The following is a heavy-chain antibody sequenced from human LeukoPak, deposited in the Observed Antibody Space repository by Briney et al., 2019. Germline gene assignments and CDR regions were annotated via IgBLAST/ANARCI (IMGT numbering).Heavy chain of an antibody. D-gene: IGHD3-22*01. CDR3: ARANDDSSGYYFDY. Sequence: SETLSLTCTVSGVSISSSSYYWGWIRQPPGKGLEWIGSIYYSGSTYYNPSLKSRVTISVDTSKNQFSLKLSSVTAADTAVYYCARANDDSSGYYFDYWRQGTLVTVSS. J-gene: IGHJ4*02. CDR1: GVSISSSSYY. CDR2: IYYSGST. V-gene: IGHV4-39*07.